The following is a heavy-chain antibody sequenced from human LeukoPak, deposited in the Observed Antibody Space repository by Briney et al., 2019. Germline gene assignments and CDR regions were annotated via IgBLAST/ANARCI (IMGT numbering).Heavy chain of an antibody. CDR3: ARTRWHGGSYQHFDY. Sequence: SVKVSCKASGYTFTSYAISWVRQAPGQGLEWMGGIIPIFGTANYVQKFQGRVTITADESTSTAYMELSSLRSEDTAVYYCARTRWHGGSYQHFDYWGQGTLVTVSS. CDR1: GYTFTSYA. J-gene: IGHJ4*02. CDR2: IIPIFGTA. D-gene: IGHD1-26*01. V-gene: IGHV1-69*13.